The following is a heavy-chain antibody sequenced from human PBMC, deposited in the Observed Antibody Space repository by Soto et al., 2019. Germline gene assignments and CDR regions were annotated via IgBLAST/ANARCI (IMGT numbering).Heavy chain of an antibody. J-gene: IGHJ4*02. CDR1: GFTFSSYS. CDR2: ISSSSSYI. CDR3: ARGTTVVTPGVGY. D-gene: IGHD4-17*01. V-gene: IGHV3-21*01. Sequence: PGGSLRLSCAASGFTFSSYSMNWVRQAPGKGLEWVSSISSSSSYIYYADSVKGRFTISRDNAKNSLYLQMNSLRAEDTAVYYCARGTTVVTPGVGYWGQGTLVTVSS.